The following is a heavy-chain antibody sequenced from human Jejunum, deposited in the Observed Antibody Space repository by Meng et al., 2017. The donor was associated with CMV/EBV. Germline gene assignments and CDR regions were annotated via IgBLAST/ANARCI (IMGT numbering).Heavy chain of an antibody. CDR2: IYSSGRA. CDR1: SISSGDYY. V-gene: IGHV4-30-4*08. J-gene: IGHJ5*02. Sequence: SISSGDYYWTWIRQPPGNGLEWIGFIYSSGRAYYNPSLASRLTISVDTSKNQFSLRLSSVTAADTAVYYCARTQDCSITSCYTGFDPWGQGTLVTVSS. CDR3: ARTQDCSITSCYTGFDP. D-gene: IGHD2-2*01.